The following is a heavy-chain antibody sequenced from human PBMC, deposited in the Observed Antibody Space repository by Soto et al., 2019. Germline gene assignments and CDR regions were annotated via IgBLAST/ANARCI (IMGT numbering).Heavy chain of an antibody. Sequence: GGSLRLSCAASGFTFSSYAMSWVRQAPGKGLEWVSAISGSGGSTYYADSVKGRFTISRDNSKNTLYLQMNSLRAEDTAVYYCASDRNVVVPAAITYWGHGTLVTGSS. CDR2: ISGSGGST. CDR1: GFTFSSYA. J-gene: IGHJ4*01. D-gene: IGHD2-2*02. CDR3: ASDRNVVVPAAITY. V-gene: IGHV3-23*01.